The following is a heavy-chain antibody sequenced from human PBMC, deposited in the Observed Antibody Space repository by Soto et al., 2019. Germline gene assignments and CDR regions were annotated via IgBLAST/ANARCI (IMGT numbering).Heavy chain of an antibody. CDR2: ISYDGSNK. V-gene: IGHV3-30-3*01. Sequence: QVQLVESGGGVVQPGRSLRLSCAASGFTFSSYAMHWVRQAPGKGLEWVAVISYDGSNKYYSDSVKGRLTISRDNSKNTLYLQMNSRRAEDTAVYYCAKDQGNTIVGASRGFAHWGHGTLVTVSS. CDR3: AKDQGNTIVGASRGFAH. CDR1: GFTFSSYA. D-gene: IGHD1-26*01. J-gene: IGHJ4*01.